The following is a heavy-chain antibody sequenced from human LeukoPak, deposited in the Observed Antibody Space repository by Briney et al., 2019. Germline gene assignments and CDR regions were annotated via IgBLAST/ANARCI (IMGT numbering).Heavy chain of an antibody. Sequence: PGGSLRLSCAASGFSVSSTYLTWVRQAPGKELEWLSVLYSNGIISYADSVKGRFTISRDSSENAVYLQMDNLRPEDTALYFCARGKLYSYETTCYYGPFDCWGQGTLVTVSS. D-gene: IGHD3-22*01. V-gene: IGHV3-53*01. CDR2: LYSNGII. CDR3: ARGKLYSYETTCYYGPFDC. J-gene: IGHJ4*02. CDR1: GFSVSSTY.